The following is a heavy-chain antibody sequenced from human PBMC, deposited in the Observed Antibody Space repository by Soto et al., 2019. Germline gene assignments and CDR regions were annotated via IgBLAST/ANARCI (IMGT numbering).Heavy chain of an antibody. CDR1: GFTFSSYS. D-gene: IGHD3-22*01. CDR3: ARENYYDSSGYPNWFDP. J-gene: IGHJ5*02. V-gene: IGHV3-21*01. CDR2: ISSSSSYI. Sequence: GGSLRLSCAASGFTFSSYSMNWVRQAPGKGLEWVSSISSSSSYIYYADSVKGRFTISRDNAKNSLYLQMNSLRAEDTAVYYCARENYYDSSGYPNWFDPWGQGTLVTSPQ.